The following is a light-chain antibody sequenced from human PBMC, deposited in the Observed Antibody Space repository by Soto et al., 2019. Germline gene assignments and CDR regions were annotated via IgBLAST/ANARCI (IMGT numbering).Light chain of an antibody. CDR2: GVT. Sequence: QSVLTQPASVPGSPEQSITISCTGDSGDFGGYNYVSWYQQHPGKAPQLLIYGVTNRPSGVSIRISGSKSGNTACLTISGLQAVDDAEYYCFSDTNRNTLPVVGPVTKV. J-gene: IGLJ1*01. CDR3: FSDTNRNTLPV. CDR1: SGDFGGYNY. V-gene: IGLV2-14*03.